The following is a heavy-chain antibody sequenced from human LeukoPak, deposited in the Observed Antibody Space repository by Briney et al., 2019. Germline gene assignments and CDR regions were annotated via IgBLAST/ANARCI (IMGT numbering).Heavy chain of an antibody. CDR1: GFTFSSYG. V-gene: IGHV3-30*03. CDR3: ARGIAAAGTYYFDY. J-gene: IGHJ4*02. CDR2: ISYDGSNK. Sequence: GGPLRLSCAASGFTFSSYGMHWVRQAPGKGLEWVAVISYDGSNKYYADSVKGRFTISRDNSKNTLYLQMNSLRAEDTAVYYCARGIAAAGTYYFDYWGQGTLVTVSS. D-gene: IGHD6-13*01.